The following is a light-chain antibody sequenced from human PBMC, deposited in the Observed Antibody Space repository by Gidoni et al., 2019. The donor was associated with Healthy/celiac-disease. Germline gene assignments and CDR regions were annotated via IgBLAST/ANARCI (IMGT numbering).Light chain of an antibody. Sequence: EIVLTQSPATLSLDPGERATLSCRASQSVSSYLAWYQQKPGQAPRLLIYDASNRATGIPARFSGSGSGTDFTLTISSLEPEDFAVYYCQQRSXXXTFGGGTKVEIK. V-gene: IGKV3-11*01. CDR3: QQRSXXXT. CDR1: QSVSSY. CDR2: DAS. J-gene: IGKJ4*01.